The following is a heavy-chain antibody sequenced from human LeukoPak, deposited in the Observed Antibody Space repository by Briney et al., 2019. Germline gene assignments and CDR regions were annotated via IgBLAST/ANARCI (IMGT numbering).Heavy chain of an antibody. CDR2: LSAYNGNT. CDR3: ARDWDTFSSSWFPAGY. D-gene: IGHD6-13*01. Sequence: GASVKVSCKASGYTFTSYGISWVRQAPGQGLEWMGWLSAYNGNTNYAQKLQGRVTMTTDTSTSTAYMELRSLRSDATAVYYCARDWDTFSSSWFPAGYWGQGTLVTVSS. CDR1: GYTFTSYG. V-gene: IGHV1-18*01. J-gene: IGHJ4*02.